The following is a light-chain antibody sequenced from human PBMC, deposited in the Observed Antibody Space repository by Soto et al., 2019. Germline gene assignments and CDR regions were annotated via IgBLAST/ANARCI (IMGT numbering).Light chain of an antibody. Sequence: SYELTQPLEDTVALGRTARIHNDGNYIGSKHVHWYQQKPGQAPVLVIYRDTIRPSGIPERFSGSNSGNTATVTISIAQAGEEADYCCQVCDSSTGVFGTETKVTV. CDR1: YIGSKH. CDR2: RDT. V-gene: IGLV3-9*01. J-gene: IGLJ1*01. CDR3: QVCDSSTGV.